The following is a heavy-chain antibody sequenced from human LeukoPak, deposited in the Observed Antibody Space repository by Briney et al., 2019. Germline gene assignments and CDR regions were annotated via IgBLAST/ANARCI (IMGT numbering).Heavy chain of an antibody. Sequence: ASVKVSCKVSGYTLTELSMHWVRQAPGKGLEWMGGFDPEDGETIYAQKFQGRVTMTEDTSTDTAYMELSSLRSEDTAVYYCATAGSIVVVPAAPYYYYGMDVWGQGTTVTVSS. CDR3: ATAGSIVVVPAAPYYYYGMDV. V-gene: IGHV1-24*01. D-gene: IGHD2-2*01. CDR2: FDPEDGET. CDR1: GYTLTELS. J-gene: IGHJ6*02.